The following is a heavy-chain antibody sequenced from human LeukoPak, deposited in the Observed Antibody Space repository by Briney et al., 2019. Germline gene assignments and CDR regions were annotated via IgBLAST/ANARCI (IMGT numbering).Heavy chain of an antibody. V-gene: IGHV3-9*01. J-gene: IGHJ4*02. Sequence: GGSLRLSCAASGFTFDDYAMHWVRQAPGKGLEWVSGISWNSGSIGYADSVKGRFTISRDNAKNSLYLQMNSLRAEDTALYYCAKVPRGYSYGRASYFDDWGQGTLVTVSS. CDR1: GFTFDDYA. CDR3: AKVPRGYSYGRASYFDD. D-gene: IGHD5-18*01. CDR2: ISWNSGSI.